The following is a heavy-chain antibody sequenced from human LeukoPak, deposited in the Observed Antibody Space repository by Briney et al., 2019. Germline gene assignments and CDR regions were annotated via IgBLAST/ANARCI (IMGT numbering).Heavy chain of an antibody. J-gene: IGHJ3*02. Sequence: SETLSLTCTVSGGSISSGGYYWSWIRQPPGKGLEWIGYIYYSGSTNYNPSLKSRVTISVDTSKNQFSLKLSSVTAADTAVYYCARRPRFGGVIPIDAFDIWGQGTMVTVSS. V-gene: IGHV4-61*08. D-gene: IGHD3-16*02. CDR2: IYYSGST. CDR1: GGSISSGGYY. CDR3: ARRPRFGGVIPIDAFDI.